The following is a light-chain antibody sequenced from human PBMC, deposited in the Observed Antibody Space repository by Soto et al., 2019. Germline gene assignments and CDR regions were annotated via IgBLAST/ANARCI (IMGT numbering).Light chain of an antibody. CDR1: QSVDGY. Sequence: EVVMTQSPGTLSVSLGESSTLSCRSSQSVDGYLAWYQQKPGQAPRLVIYGASTRATGVTARFRGGGSGTEFTLTISSLQSEDSAVYYCQQYHKWPPITFGQGTRLEIK. CDR3: QQYHKWPPIT. V-gene: IGKV3-15*01. J-gene: IGKJ5*01. CDR2: GAS.